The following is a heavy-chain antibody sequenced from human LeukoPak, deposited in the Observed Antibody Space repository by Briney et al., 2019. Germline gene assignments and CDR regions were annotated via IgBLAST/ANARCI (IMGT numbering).Heavy chain of an antibody. Sequence: PSETLSLTCAVYGGSFSGCYWSWIRQPPGKGLEWIGEINHSGSTNYNPSLKSRVTISVDTSKNQFSLKLSSVTAADTAVYYCARRTKSYYYGSGSHHFDYWGQGTLVTVSS. V-gene: IGHV4-34*01. CDR2: INHSGST. CDR3: ARRTKSYYYGSGSHHFDY. D-gene: IGHD3-10*01. CDR1: GGSFSGCY. J-gene: IGHJ4*02.